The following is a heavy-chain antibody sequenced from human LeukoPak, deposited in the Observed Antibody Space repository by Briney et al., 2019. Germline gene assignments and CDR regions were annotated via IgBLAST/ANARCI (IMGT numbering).Heavy chain of an antibody. Sequence: PSETLTLTCKASGCSISSYYRSWIRQPAGKGLEWIGRIYTSGSTNYNPPLKSRVTIIVDTSSNQFSLKVMSMTGSDTAVFYYCRERRSVYDDYWGQRNLVTVSS. D-gene: IGHD5/OR15-5a*01. CDR2: IYTSGST. J-gene: IGHJ4*02. CDR3: CRERRSVYDDY. CDR1: GCSISSYY. V-gene: IGHV4-4*07.